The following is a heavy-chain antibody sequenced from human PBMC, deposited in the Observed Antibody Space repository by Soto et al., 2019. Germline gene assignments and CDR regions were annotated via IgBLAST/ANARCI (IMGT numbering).Heavy chain of an antibody. D-gene: IGHD4-4*01. CDR3: ARRRAFYSNYGYYYYGMDV. CDR2: IDWDDDK. J-gene: IGHJ6*02. CDR1: GFSLSTSGMC. Sequence: SGPTLVNPTQTLTLTCTFSGFSLSTSGMCVSWNRQPPGKALEWLALIDWDDDKYYSTSLXXRLTISKDTSKNQVVLTMTNRDXXDTATYYCARRRAFYSNYGYYYYGMDVWGQGTTVTVS. V-gene: IGHV2-70*01.